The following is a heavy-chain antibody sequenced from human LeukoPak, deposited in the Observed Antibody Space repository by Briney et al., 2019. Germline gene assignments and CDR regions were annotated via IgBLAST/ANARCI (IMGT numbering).Heavy chain of an antibody. CDR2: ISAYNGNT. D-gene: IGHD4-17*01. CDR1: GGTFSSYG. J-gene: IGHJ3*02. V-gene: IGHV1-18*01. CDR3: ARGAWTTVTTSAFDI. Sequence: ASVKVSCKASGGTFSSYGISWVRQAPGQGLEWMGWISAYNGNTNYAQKLQGRVTMTTDTSTSTAYMELRSLRSDDTAVYYCARGAWTTVTTSAFDIWGQGTMVTVSS.